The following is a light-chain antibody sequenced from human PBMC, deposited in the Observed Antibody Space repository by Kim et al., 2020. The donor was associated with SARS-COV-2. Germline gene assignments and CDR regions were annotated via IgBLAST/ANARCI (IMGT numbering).Light chain of an antibody. CDR1: QSVSSLY. CDR3: QHYDNSRYT. V-gene: IGKV3-20*01. J-gene: IGKJ2*01. Sequence: LSPGVTVPLSCRASQSVSSLYLAWYQHRPGLPPRLLIHGTTNRAAGTPDRFAGSGSGTDFTLTITRLEAEDLGVYYCQHYDNSRYTFGQGTKLEI. CDR2: GTT.